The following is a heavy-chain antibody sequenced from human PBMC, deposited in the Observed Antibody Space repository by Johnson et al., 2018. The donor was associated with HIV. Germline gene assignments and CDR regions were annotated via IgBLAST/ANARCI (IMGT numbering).Heavy chain of an antibody. CDR3: ARSGYCTTSSCTDDAFDI. CDR1: GFTFSSYA. D-gene: IGHD2-2*01. CDR2: ISYDGTNK. V-gene: IGHV3-30*14. J-gene: IGHJ3*02. Sequence: QVQLVESGGDVVQPGRSLRLSCAASGFTFSSYAMHWVRQAPGEGLEWVAVISYDGTNKYYADSVKGRFTISRDNSKNTLYLQMNSLRAEDTAVYYCARSGYCTTSSCTDDAFDIWGQGTMVTVSS.